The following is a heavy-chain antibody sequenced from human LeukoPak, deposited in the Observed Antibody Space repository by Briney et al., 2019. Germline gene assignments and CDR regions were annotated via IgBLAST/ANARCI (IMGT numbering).Heavy chain of an antibody. V-gene: IGHV4-59*01. CDR1: GASFSDYY. J-gene: IGHJ4*02. D-gene: IGHD2/OR15-2a*01. CDR2: IYYSGST. Sequence: KPSETLSLTCAVYGASFSDYYWNWIRQPPGKGLEWIGYIYYSGSTNYNPSLKGRVTISVDTSKNQFSLKLSSVTAADTAVYYCARSSGRTSFWREASWGQGTLVTVSS. CDR3: ARSSGRTSFWREAS.